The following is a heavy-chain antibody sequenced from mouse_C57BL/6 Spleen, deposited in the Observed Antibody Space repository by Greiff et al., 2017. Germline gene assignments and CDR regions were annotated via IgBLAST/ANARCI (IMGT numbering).Heavy chain of an antibody. Sequence: QVQLKESGAELMKPGASVKLSCKATGYTFTGYWIEWVKQRPGHGLEWIGEILPGSGRTNYNEKFKGKATFTADTSSNTAYMQRSSLTTEDSAIYDCARLYYGGSYAAWFAYWGQGTLVTVSA. D-gene: IGHD1-1*01. CDR2: ILPGSGRT. CDR1: GYTFTGYW. CDR3: ARLYYGGSYAAWFAY. J-gene: IGHJ3*01. V-gene: IGHV1-9*01.